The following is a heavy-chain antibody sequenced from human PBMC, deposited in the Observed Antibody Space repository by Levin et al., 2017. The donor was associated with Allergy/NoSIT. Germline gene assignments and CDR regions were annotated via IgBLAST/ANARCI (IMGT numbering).Heavy chain of an antibody. D-gene: IGHD4-17*01. V-gene: IGHV3-30*18. Sequence: GGSLRLSCAASGFTFSSYGMHWVRQAPGKGLEWVAVISYDGSNKYYADSVKGRFTISRDNSKNTLYLQMNSLRAEDTAVYYCAKGPTTVTPDAFDIWGQGTMVTVSS. CDR1: GFTFSSYG. J-gene: IGHJ3*02. CDR3: AKGPTTVTPDAFDI. CDR2: ISYDGSNK.